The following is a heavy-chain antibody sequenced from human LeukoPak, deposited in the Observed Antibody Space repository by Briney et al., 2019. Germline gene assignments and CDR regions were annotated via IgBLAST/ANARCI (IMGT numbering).Heavy chain of an antibody. J-gene: IGHJ4*02. D-gene: IGHD3-22*01. CDR2: MYLSGTT. Sequence: PSETLSLTCTVSGDSINSLDLWSWVRQPPGKGLEWIGEMYLSGTTHSNPSVKSRVTISIDKSKNQFFLNLSSVTAADTAVYYCAGLVGRYSSGLYYYYFDYWGQGALVTVSS. V-gene: IGHV4-4*02. CDR3: AGLVGRYSSGLYYYYFDY. CDR1: GDSINSLDL.